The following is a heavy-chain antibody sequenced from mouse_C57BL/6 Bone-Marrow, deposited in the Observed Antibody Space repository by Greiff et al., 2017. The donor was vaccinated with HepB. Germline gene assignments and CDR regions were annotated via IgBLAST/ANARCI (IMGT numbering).Heavy chain of an antibody. CDR3: ARYRTGNYAMDY. CDR2: IRNKANGYTT. J-gene: IGHJ4*01. Sequence: EVMLVESGGGLVQPGGSLSISCAASGFTFTDYYMSWVRQPPGKALEWLGFIRNKANGYTTEYSATVKGRFTISRDNSQSILYLQMNALRADDGATYYCARYRTGNYAMDYWGQGTSVTVSS. V-gene: IGHV7-3*01. CDR1: GFTFTDYY.